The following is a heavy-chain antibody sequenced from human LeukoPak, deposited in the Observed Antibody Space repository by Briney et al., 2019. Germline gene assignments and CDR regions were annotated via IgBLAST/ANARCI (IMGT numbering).Heavy chain of an antibody. CDR2: ISDNEYT. CDR1: GASVSSSTSY. Sequence: TSSETLSLTCTVSGASVSSSTSYWGWIRQPPGKGLEWIGTISDNEYTYYNPSLKSRVTISIDTSKSQFSLKLSSVTAADTAVYYCEGSSTGSDYGMDVWGQGTTVTVSS. J-gene: IGHJ6*02. CDR3: EGSSTGSDYGMDV. V-gene: IGHV4-39*07. D-gene: IGHD2-2*01.